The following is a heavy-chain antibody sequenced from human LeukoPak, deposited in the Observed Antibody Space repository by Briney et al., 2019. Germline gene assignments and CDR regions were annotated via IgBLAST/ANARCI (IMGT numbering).Heavy chain of an antibody. J-gene: IGHJ3*02. CDR1: GFTFSSYG. CDR2: ISYDGSNK. V-gene: IGHV3-30*03. D-gene: IGHD2-15*01. Sequence: GGSLRLSCAASGFTFSSYGMHWVRQAPGKGLEWVAVISYDGSNKYYADSVKGRFTISRDNSKNTLYLQMNSLRAEDTAVYYCVRLTGYCSGGSCYDDAFDIWGQGTMVTVSS. CDR3: VRLTGYCSGGSCYDDAFDI.